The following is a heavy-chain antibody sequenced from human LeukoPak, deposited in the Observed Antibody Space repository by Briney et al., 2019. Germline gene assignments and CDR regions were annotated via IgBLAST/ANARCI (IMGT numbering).Heavy chain of an antibody. Sequence: GGSLRLSCAASGFTFSSYAMTWVRQAPGKGLEWVSAISGRDGSPYYTDSVKGRFTVSRDNSKKTLYLQMNSLRAEDTAVYYCAKWLWFGELSHFDYWGQGTLVTVSS. D-gene: IGHD3-10*01. CDR1: GFTFSSYA. J-gene: IGHJ4*02. CDR2: ISGRDGSP. CDR3: AKWLWFGELSHFDY. V-gene: IGHV3-23*01.